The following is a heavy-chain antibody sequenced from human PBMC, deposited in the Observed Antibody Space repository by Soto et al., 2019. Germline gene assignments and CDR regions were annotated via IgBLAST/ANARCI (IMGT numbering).Heavy chain of an antibody. D-gene: IGHD1-26*01. CDR1: GYTFTSYG. CDR3: ARDPTAVGATRPYNWFDP. J-gene: IGHJ5*02. Sequence: QVPLVQSGAEVKKPGASVKVSCKASGYTFTSYGISWVRQAPGQGLEWMGWISAYNGNTNYAQKLQGRVTMTTDTSTSTAYMELRGLRSDDTAVYYCARDPTAVGATRPYNWFDPWGQGTLVTVSS. V-gene: IGHV1-18*01. CDR2: ISAYNGNT.